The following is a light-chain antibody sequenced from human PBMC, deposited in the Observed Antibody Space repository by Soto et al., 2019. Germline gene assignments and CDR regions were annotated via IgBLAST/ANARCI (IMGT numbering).Light chain of an antibody. CDR2: DAS. CDR1: QSVTTY. CDR3: SQRSNRPPVN. Sequence: EIVLTQSPATLSLSPGERATLSCRASQSVTTYLAWFQQKPGQAPRLLIYDASNRATGIPARFSGSGSGTDFTLTIRSLEPEEFGVLYWSQRSNRPPVNFRQGTRLEIK. V-gene: IGKV3-11*01. J-gene: IGKJ5*01.